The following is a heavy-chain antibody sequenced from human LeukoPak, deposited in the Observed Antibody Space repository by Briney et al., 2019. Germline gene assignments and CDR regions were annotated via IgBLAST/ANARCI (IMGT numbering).Heavy chain of an antibody. Sequence: PSETLSLTCTVSGGSISSGDYYWSWIRQPPGKGLEWIGYIYYSGSTYYNPSLKSRVTISVDTSKNQFSLKLSSVTAADTAVYYCARALPEERFDIWGQGTMVTVSS. D-gene: IGHD1-26*01. CDR1: GGSISSGDYY. V-gene: IGHV4-30-4*08. CDR2: IYYSGST. CDR3: ARALPEERFDI. J-gene: IGHJ3*02.